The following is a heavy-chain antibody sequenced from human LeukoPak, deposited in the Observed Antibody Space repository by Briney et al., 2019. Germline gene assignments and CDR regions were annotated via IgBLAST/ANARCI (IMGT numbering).Heavy chain of an antibody. D-gene: IGHD6-13*01. Sequence: ASVKVSCKASGYTFTGYHIHWVRQAPGKGLKWMGRINPYSGDTNFAQKCQGNVTIPRETSITPCYMDLSSLTPDDTAVYFCARDQGSLTRSWYTGYWGQGTQVTVSS. J-gene: IGHJ4*02. V-gene: IGHV1-2*06. CDR3: ARDQGSLTRSWYTGY. CDR2: INPYSGDT. CDR1: GYTFTGYH.